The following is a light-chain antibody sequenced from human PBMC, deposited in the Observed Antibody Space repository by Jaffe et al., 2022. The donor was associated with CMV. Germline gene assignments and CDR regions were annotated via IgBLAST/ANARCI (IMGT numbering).Light chain of an antibody. CDR1: QYIGTS. V-gene: IGKV1-5*03. CDR3: QQYNAYPWT. J-gene: IGKJ1*01. CDR2: KAS. Sequence: DIQMTQSPSSLSASEGDRVTITCRASQYIGTSLAWYQYKPGKAPTFLIYKASSLETGVASRFSGSGSGTEFTLTISSLQPDDFATYYCQQYNAYPWTFGQGTQVEIK.